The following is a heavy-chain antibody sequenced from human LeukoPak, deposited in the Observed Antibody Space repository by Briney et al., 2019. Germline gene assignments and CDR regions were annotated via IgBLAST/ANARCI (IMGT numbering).Heavy chain of an antibody. CDR1: GGSISSSSYY. V-gene: IGHV4-61*02. CDR2: IYTSGST. D-gene: IGHD3-22*01. J-gene: IGHJ3*02. Sequence: SETLSLTCTVSGGSISSSSYYWSWIRQPAGKGLEWIGRIYTSGSTNYNPSLKSRVTISVDTSKNQFSLKLSSVTAADTAVYYCAREGDYYDSSGYSDDAFDIWGQGTMVTVSS. CDR3: AREGDYYDSSGYSDDAFDI.